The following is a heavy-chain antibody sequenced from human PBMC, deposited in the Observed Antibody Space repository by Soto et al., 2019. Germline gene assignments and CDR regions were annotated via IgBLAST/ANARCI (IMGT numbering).Heavy chain of an antibody. D-gene: IGHD4-17*01. Sequence: QVQLVQSGAEVKKPGASVKVSCKASGYTFTSYGISWVRQAPGQGLERIGWISAHNGNPNYAQKLQGRVTMTTSTSTSTAYMELRSLRSDDTAVYYCARDTMVTSTWFDPWGQGTLVTVSS. J-gene: IGHJ5*02. CDR2: ISAHNGNP. CDR1: GYTFTSYG. CDR3: ARDTMVTSTWFDP. V-gene: IGHV1-18*01.